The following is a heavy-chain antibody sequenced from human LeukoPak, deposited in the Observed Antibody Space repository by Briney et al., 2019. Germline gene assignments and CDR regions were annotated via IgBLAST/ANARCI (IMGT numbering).Heavy chain of an antibody. V-gene: IGHV3-21*01. D-gene: IGHD5-24*01. Sequence: PGGSLRLSCAASGFTFSSYRMNWVRQAPGKGLEWVSSISSSSRYIYYADSVKGRFTISRDNAKNSLYLQMNSLRAEDTAVYYCARALDGYNEDYWGQGTLVTVSS. CDR1: GFTFSSYR. CDR2: ISSSSRYI. J-gene: IGHJ4*02. CDR3: ARALDGYNEDY.